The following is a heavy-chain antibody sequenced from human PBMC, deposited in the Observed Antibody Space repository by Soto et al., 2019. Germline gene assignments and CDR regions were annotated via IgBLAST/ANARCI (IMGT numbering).Heavy chain of an antibody. Sequence: LSLTCAVSGGSISSGGYSWSWIRQPPGKGLEWIGYIYHFGSTYYNPSLKSRATISVDRSKNQFSLKLNSVTAADTAVYYCASRANYGDYIAYWGQGTLVTVSS. V-gene: IGHV4-30-2*01. J-gene: IGHJ4*02. CDR2: IYHFGST. CDR3: ASRANYGDYIAY. D-gene: IGHD4-17*01. CDR1: GGSISSGGYS.